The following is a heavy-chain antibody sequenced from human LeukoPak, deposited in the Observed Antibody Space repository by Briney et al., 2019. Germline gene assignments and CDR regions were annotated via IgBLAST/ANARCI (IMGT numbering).Heavy chain of an antibody. CDR2: FDPEDGET. J-gene: IGHJ5*02. CDR3: ATDLTGRDEGSDWFDP. Sequence: ASVKVSCKVSGYTLTELSMHWVRQAPGKGLEWMGGFDPEDGETIYAQKFQGRVTTTEDTSTDTAYMELSSLRSEDTAVYYCATDLTGRDEGSDWFDPWGQGTLVTVSS. V-gene: IGHV1-24*01. CDR1: GYTLTELS.